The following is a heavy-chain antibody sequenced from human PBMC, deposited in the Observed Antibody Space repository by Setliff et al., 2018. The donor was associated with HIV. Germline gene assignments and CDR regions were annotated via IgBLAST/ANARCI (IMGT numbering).Heavy chain of an antibody. CDR1: GLTFSNYW. J-gene: IGHJ6*03. Sequence: GGSLRLSCVASGLTFSNYWMHWVRQAPGKGLVWVSRIDSDGSDTDYADSVKGRSTISRDNANNLLYLQMNSLRAEDTAVYYCARDQEHIIVVSATGNMPGYLHYYYMDVWGKGSTVTVSS. CDR2: IDSDGSDT. D-gene: IGHD2-2*01. V-gene: IGHV3-74*01. CDR3: ARDQEHIIVVSATGNMPGYLHYYYMDV.